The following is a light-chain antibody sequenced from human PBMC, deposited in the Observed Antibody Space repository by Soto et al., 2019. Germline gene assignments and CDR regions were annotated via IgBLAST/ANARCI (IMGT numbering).Light chain of an antibody. Sequence: DIVMTQSPDSLAVSLGERATINCKSSQSVLYNSNNKNYLALYQQRPGQPPKLLIYWSSTRESGVPDRFSCSVSGTDFTLTITSLQAEDVAVYYCQQYESTPPTFGQGTQLEIK. CDR3: QQYESTPPT. J-gene: IGKJ2*01. V-gene: IGKV4-1*01. CDR1: QSVLYNSNNKNY. CDR2: WSS.